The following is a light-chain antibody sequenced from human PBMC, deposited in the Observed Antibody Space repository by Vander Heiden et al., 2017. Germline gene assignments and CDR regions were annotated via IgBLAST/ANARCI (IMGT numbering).Light chain of an antibody. Sequence: SSDLTQPPSLSVSPGQTAKLTCSEDVLARQNAYWYQQKPGQAPLLLIYSDTKRPSGIPERFSGSISGTIVTLTISDVQAEDEADYYCQSADSSGTYSVVFGGGTQLTVL. CDR3: QSADSSGTYSVV. V-gene: IGLV3-25*03. J-gene: IGLJ2*01. CDR1: VLARQN. CDR2: SDT.